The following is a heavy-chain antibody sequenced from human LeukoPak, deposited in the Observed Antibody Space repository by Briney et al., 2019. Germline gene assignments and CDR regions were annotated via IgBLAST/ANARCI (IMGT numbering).Heavy chain of an antibody. CDR2: IWYDGSNK. V-gene: IGHV3-33*08. D-gene: IGHD3-3*01. J-gene: IGHJ4*02. CDR3: ARDAELLTIPQGYFDY. Sequence: GGSLRLSCAASGFPFNTYTMHWVRQAPGKGLEWVAVIWYDGSNKYYADSVKGRFTISRDNSKNTLYLQMNSLRAEDTAVYYCARDAELLTIPQGYFDYWGQGTLVTVSS. CDR1: GFPFNTYT.